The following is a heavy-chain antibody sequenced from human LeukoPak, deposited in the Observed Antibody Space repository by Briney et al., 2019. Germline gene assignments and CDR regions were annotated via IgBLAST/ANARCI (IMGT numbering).Heavy chain of an antibody. V-gene: IGHV4-4*07. D-gene: IGHD3-10*01. CDR3: ARGTMVRGVSSTSFDY. CDR1: GGSLSSYY. J-gene: IGHJ4*02. Sequence: SETLSLTCTVSGGSLSSYYWSWIRQPAGKGLEWIGRIYTSGSTNYNPSLKSRVTMSVDTSKNQFSLKLSSVTAADTAVYYCARGTMVRGVSSTSFDYWGQGTLVTVSS. CDR2: IYTSGST.